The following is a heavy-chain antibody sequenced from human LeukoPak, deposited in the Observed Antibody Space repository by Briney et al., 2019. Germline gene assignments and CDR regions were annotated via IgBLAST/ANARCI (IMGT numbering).Heavy chain of an antibody. CDR1: GFSFSSYT. CDR3: ARTRPAGTEDY. V-gene: IGHV3-21*01. J-gene: IGHJ4*02. Sequence: GGSLRLSCTASGFSFSSYTMNWVRQAPGKGLEWISSITSSATFIYYADPVKGRFTISRDHAKNSLYLQMSSLRAEGTGVYYCARTRPAGTEDYWGQGTLVTVSS. D-gene: IGHD1-7*01. CDR2: ITSSATFI.